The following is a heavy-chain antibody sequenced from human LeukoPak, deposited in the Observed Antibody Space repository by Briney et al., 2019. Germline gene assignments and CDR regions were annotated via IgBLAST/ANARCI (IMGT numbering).Heavy chain of an antibody. J-gene: IGHJ6*04. CDR1: GGSISSGGYS. D-gene: IGHD2-2*01. CDR2: IYHSGST. Sequence: PSQPLSLTCAVSGGSISSGGYSWSWIRQPPGKGLEWIGYIYHSGSTYYNPSLKSRVTISVDRSKNQFSLKLSSVTAADTAVYYCAGGYCSSTSCYDGYYYYGMDVWGKGTTVTVSS. V-gene: IGHV4-30-2*01. CDR3: AGGYCSSTSCYDGYYYYGMDV.